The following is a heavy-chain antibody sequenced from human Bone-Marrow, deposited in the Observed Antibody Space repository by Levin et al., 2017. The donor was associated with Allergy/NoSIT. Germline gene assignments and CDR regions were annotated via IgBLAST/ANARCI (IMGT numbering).Heavy chain of an antibody. Sequence: SVKVSCKASGFTFTSSAVQWVRQARGQRLEWIGWIVVGSGNTNYAQKFQERVTITRDMSTSTAYMELSSLRSEDTAVYYCAASFTFGGVIAFDYWGQGTLVTVSS. CDR2: IVVGSGNT. D-gene: IGHD3-16*02. CDR3: AASFTFGGVIAFDY. CDR1: GFTFTSSA. J-gene: IGHJ4*02. V-gene: IGHV1-58*01.